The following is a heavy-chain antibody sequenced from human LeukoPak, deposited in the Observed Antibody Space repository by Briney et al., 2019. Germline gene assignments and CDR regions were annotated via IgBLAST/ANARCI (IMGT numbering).Heavy chain of an antibody. CDR3: AKGAAVATPRAAFDI. CDR1: GFTFSSYS. V-gene: IGHV3-21*04. CDR2: ISSSRSYI. J-gene: IGHJ3*02. Sequence: GGSLRLSCVASGFTFSSYSMNWVRQAPGKGLEGVSSISSSRSYIYYADSVKGRFTISRDNSKNTLYLQMDRLRAEDTAVYYCAKGAAVATPRAAFDIWGQGTMVTVSS. D-gene: IGHD6-19*01.